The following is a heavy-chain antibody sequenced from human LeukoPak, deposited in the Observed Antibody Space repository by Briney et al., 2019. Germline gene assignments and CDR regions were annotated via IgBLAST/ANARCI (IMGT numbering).Heavy chain of an antibody. CDR1: GGSISSYY. Sequence: SETLSLTCTVSGGSISSYYWSWIRQPPGKGLEWIGYIYYSGSTNYNPSLKSRVTISVDTSKNQFSLKLSSVTAADTAVYYCARHDWGTTPSYMDVWGKGTTVTVSS. D-gene: IGHD3-9*01. J-gene: IGHJ6*03. CDR3: ARHDWGTTPSYMDV. CDR2: IYYSGST. V-gene: IGHV4-59*01.